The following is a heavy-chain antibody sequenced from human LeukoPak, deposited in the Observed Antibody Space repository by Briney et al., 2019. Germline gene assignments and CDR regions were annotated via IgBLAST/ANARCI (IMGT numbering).Heavy chain of an antibody. Sequence: SETLPLTCAVYGGSFSGYYWSWIRQPPGKGLEWIGEINHSGSTNYNPSLKSRVTISVDTSKNQFSLKLSSVTAADTAVYYCAREVLEDDAFDIWGQGTMVTVSS. CDR1: GGSFSGYY. CDR3: AREVLEDDAFDI. V-gene: IGHV4-34*01. J-gene: IGHJ3*02. D-gene: IGHD5-24*01. CDR2: INHSGST.